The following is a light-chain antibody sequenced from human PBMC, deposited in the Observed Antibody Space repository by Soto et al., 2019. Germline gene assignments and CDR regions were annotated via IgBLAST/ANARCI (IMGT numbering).Light chain of an antibody. V-gene: IGLV1-44*01. J-gene: IGLJ1*01. CDR2: SNN. CDR3: AAWDDSLNGYV. CDR1: SSNIGSNT. Sequence: SVLTQPPSASGTPGHRVTICCSGSSSNIGSNTVNWYQQLPGTAPKLLIYSNNQRPSGVPDRFSGSKSGTSASLAISGLQSEDEADYYCAAWDDSLNGYVFGTGTKVTVL.